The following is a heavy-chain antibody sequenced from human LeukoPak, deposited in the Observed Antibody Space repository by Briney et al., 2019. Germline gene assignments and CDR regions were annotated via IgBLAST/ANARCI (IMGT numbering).Heavy chain of an antibody. J-gene: IGHJ6*03. CDR3: ARILEGYHYYMDV. Sequence: GGSLRLSCAASGVTFSDYYMSWIRQAPGKGLQWVSYIGTGGSITYYADSVKGRFTISRDNAKYSLYLQMNSLRVEDTAVYYCARILEGYHYYMDVWGKGTMVTVSS. CDR2: IGTGGSIT. V-gene: IGHV3-11*04. CDR1: GVTFSDYY.